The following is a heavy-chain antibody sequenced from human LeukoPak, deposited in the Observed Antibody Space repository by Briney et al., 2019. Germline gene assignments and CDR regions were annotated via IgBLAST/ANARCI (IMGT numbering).Heavy chain of an antibody. CDR1: GFTFSSYG. J-gene: IGHJ4*02. D-gene: IGHD3-22*01. V-gene: IGHV3-30*02. CDR3: AKDFSVYYYDSRVLDY. Sequence: GGSLRLSCAASGFTFSSYGMHWVRQAPGKGLEWVAFIRYDGSNKYYADSVKGRFTISRDNSKNTLYLQMNSLRAEDTAVYYCAKDFSVYYYDSRVLDYWGQGTLVTVSS. CDR2: IRYDGSNK.